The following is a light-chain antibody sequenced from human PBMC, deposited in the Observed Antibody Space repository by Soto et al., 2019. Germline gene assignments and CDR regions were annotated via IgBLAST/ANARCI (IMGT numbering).Light chain of an antibody. V-gene: IGKV1-17*01. Sequence: DIQMTQSPSSMSASVGDRVTITCRASQCIRNDLQWYQQKPGKAPKRLIYAASSLQSGVQSRFSGSGSGTQFTLTISTLPPEDFATYYYLQNDSYPLNFGGGTTVEIK. J-gene: IGKJ4*01. CDR2: AAS. CDR1: QCIRND. CDR3: LQNDSYPLN.